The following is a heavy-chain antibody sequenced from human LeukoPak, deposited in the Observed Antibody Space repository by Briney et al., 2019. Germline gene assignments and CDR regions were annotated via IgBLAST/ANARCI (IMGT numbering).Heavy chain of an antibody. CDR1: GGIVSNFY. D-gene: IGHD3-3*01. V-gene: IGHV4-59*02. J-gene: IGHJ4*02. CDR2: VFHGGNV. CDR3: ASGTVSGVLSPHSIHR. Sequence: PSETLSLTCSVSGGIVSNFYWNWIRQSPGKGLEWMGFVFHGGNVNYNPSLRSRLRMSLDTSRNRVSLKLTFVTAADTAVYYCASGTVSGVLSPHSIHRWGRGTPVTVSS.